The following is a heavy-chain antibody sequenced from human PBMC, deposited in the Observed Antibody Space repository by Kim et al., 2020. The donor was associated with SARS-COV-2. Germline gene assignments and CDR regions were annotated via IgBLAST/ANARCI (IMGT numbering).Heavy chain of an antibody. D-gene: IGHD3-10*01. Sequence: GGSLRLSCAASGFSVGSDWMHWVRQVTGKGLEWVARINEDGSTTTHADSVKGRFSISRDSAKNMRLLEMNKLRVEDRAIYDCSRDNFGTGGHGGRGTL. CDR3: SRDNFGTGGH. V-gene: IGHV3-74*01. J-gene: IGHJ2*01. CDR2: INEDGSTT. CDR1: GFSVGSDW.